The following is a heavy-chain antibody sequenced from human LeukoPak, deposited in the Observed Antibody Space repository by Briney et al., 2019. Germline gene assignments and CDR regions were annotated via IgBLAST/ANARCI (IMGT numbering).Heavy chain of an antibody. Sequence: SETLSLTCTVSGASMSSYYWNWIRQPPGKGLEWIGYVFYTGSTNYNPSLKGRVTISIDMSKNQFSLNLSSVTAADTVVYYCAGDDKDAFDIWGQGTMVTVSS. V-gene: IGHV4-59*01. CDR1: GASMSSYY. CDR3: AGDDKDAFDI. CDR2: VFYTGST. D-gene: IGHD3-22*01. J-gene: IGHJ3*02.